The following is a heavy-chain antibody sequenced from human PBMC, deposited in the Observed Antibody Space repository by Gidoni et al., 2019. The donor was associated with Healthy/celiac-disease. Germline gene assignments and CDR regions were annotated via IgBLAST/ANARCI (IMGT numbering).Heavy chain of an antibody. D-gene: IGHD2-15*01. J-gene: IGHJ4*02. CDR3: ARGRDIVVVVAATPLDY. Sequence: QVQLVQSGAEVKKPGSSVKVSCNASGSTFSSSAIRWGRQAPGQGLEWMGGIIPIFGTANYAQKFQGRVTITADESTSTAYMELSSLRSEDTAVYYCARGRDIVVVVAATPLDYWGQGTLVTVSS. V-gene: IGHV1-69*01. CDR2: IIPIFGTA. CDR1: GSTFSSSA.